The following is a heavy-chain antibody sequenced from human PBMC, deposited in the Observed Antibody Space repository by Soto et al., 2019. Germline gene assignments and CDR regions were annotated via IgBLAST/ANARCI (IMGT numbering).Heavy chain of an antibody. Sequence: GGSLRLSCAASGFTFSSYSMNWVRQAPGKGLEWVSSISSSSSYIYYADSVKGRFTISRDNAKNSLYLQMNSLRADDTAVYYCARDVVGATDYWGQGTLVTVSS. CDR2: ISSSSSYI. J-gene: IGHJ4*02. V-gene: IGHV3-21*01. CDR1: GFTFSSYS. D-gene: IGHD1-26*01. CDR3: ARDVVGATDY.